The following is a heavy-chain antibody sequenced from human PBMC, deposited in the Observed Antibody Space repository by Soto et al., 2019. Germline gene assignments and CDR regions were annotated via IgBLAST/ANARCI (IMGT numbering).Heavy chain of an antibody. CDR1: CGSFSGYY. Sequence: SETLSLTCAVYCGSFSGYYWSWIRQPPGKGLEWIGEINHSGSTNYNPSLKSRVTISVDTSKNQFSLKLSSVTAADTAVYYCARVVISGFWSGLLDYWGQGTLVTVSS. D-gene: IGHD3-3*01. CDR2: INHSGST. V-gene: IGHV4-34*01. CDR3: ARVVISGFWSGLLDY. J-gene: IGHJ4*02.